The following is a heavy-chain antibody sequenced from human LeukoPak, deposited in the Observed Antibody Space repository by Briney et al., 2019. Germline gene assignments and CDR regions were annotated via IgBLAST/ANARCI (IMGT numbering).Heavy chain of an antibody. V-gene: IGHV3-53*01. Sequence: GGSLRLSCAASGFTVSSNYMSWVRQAPGKGLEWVSVIYSGGSTYYADSVKGRFTISRDNSNNILYLQMKSLRDEDTAVYYCAKGQLSVIIRGGLDVWGQGTAVTVSS. J-gene: IGHJ6*02. CDR2: IYSGGST. CDR3: AKGQLSVIIRGGLDV. D-gene: IGHD2-21*01. CDR1: GFTVSSNY.